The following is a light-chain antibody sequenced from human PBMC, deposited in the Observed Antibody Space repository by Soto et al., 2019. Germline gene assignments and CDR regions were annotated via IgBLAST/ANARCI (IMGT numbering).Light chain of an antibody. CDR3: HQYDSWT. Sequence: ERVMTQSPATLSVSPGERATLFCRASQSVGSNLAWYQQKPGQAPRLLIFGASSRATGVPARFSGSGSGTEFTLTINSLQSEDFAVYYCHQYDSWTFGQGTKVDIK. V-gene: IGKV3-15*01. CDR2: GAS. J-gene: IGKJ1*01. CDR1: QSVGSN.